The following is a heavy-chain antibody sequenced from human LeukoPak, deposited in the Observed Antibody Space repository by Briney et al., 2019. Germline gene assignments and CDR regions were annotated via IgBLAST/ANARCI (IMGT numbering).Heavy chain of an antibody. J-gene: IGHJ4*02. CDR1: GDSITTTTYY. V-gene: IGHV4-39*07. CDR3: ARAVVAASPYYFDY. CDR2: IYYSGST. Sequence: SETLSLTCTVSGDSITTTTYYWGWIRQPPGKGLEWIGSIYYSGSTYYNPSLKSRVTISVDTSKNQFSLKLSSVTAADTAVYYCARAVVAASPYYFDYWGQGTLVTVSS. D-gene: IGHD2-15*01.